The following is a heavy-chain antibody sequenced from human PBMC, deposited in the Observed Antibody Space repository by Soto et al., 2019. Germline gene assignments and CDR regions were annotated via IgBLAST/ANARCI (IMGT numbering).Heavy chain of an antibody. J-gene: IGHJ6*02. Sequence: GASVKVSCKASGYTFTSYGISWVRQAPGQGLEWMGWISAYNGNTNYAQKLQGRVTMTTDTSTSTAYMELTSLRSDDTAVYYCARPYYDFWSGYYIMPHLAGMDVWGQGTTVNVSS. V-gene: IGHV1-18*01. CDR2: ISAYNGNT. CDR3: ARPYYDFWSGYYIMPHLAGMDV. D-gene: IGHD3-3*01. CDR1: GYTFTSYG.